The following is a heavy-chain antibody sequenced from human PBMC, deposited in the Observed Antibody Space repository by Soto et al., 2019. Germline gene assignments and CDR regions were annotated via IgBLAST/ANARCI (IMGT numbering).Heavy chain of an antibody. Sequence: GGSLRLSCAASGFTFSSYSMNWVRQAPGKGLEWVSSISSSSNYIYYADSVKGRFTISRDNAKNSLYLQMNSLRAEDTAVYYCARGYYDYIWGSYLLGSLQLTLDYWGQGTLVTVSS. V-gene: IGHV3-21*01. J-gene: IGHJ4*02. CDR2: ISSSSNYI. CDR3: ARGYYDYIWGSYLLGSLQLTLDY. D-gene: IGHD3-16*02. CDR1: GFTFSSYS.